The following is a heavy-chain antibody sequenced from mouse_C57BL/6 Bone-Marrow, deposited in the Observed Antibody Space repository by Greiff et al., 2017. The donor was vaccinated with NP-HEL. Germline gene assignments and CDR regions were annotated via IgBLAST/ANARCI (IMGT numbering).Heavy chain of an antibody. CDR2: IDPENGDT. CDR3: TEGGYGNLYYAMDY. Sequence: VHVKQSGAELVRPGASVKLSCTASGFNIKDDYMHWVKQRPEQGLEWIGWIDPENGDTEYASKFQGKATITADTSSNTAYLQLSSLTSEDTAVYYCTEGGYGNLYYAMDYWGQGTSVTVSS. V-gene: IGHV14-4*01. D-gene: IGHD2-1*01. J-gene: IGHJ4*01. CDR1: GFNIKDDY.